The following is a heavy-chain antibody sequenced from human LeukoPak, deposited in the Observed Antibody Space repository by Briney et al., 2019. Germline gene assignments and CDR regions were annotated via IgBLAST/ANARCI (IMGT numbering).Heavy chain of an antibody. Sequence: GGSLRLSCAASGFTFSTYWMAWVRQAPGKGLEWVANIKEDESAKHQTDSVKGRFTISRDNAQNSVYLQMSSLRGEDTAVYYCARDVGGSLDYWGQGTLVTVSS. CDR1: GFTFSTYW. D-gene: IGHD1-26*01. J-gene: IGHJ4*02. CDR2: IKEDESAK. V-gene: IGHV3-7*01. CDR3: ARDVGGSLDY.